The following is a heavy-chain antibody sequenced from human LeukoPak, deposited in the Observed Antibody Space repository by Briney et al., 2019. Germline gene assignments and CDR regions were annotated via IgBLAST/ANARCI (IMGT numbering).Heavy chain of an antibody. CDR3: ARDHRGGTMVNVNWFVP. CDR2: IYYSGRT. J-gene: IGHJ5*02. Sequence: SETLSLTCTVSSGSISNYYWSWIRQPPGEGLDWIGYIYYSGRTNYNPSLKSRVTISVDTSKNQFSLKLSSVTAADTAVYYCARDHRGGTMVNVNWFVPWGQGTLVTVSS. V-gene: IGHV4-59*01. CDR1: SGSISNYY. D-gene: IGHD4-23*01.